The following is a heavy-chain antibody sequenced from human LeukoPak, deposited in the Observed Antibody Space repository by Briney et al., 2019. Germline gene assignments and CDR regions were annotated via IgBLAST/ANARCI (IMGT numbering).Heavy chain of an antibody. CDR3: ARNLYNSASPPDY. D-gene: IGHD6-19*01. CDR2: ISSSGNYK. J-gene: IGHJ4*02. V-gene: IGHV3-21*01. CDR1: GFTFRNLH. Sequence: PGGSLRLSCAASGFTFRNLHMNWVRQAPGKGLEWVSSISSSGNYKYYAGSVKGRFTISRDNAKNSLYLQLNSLRVDDTAVYYCARNLYNSASPPDYWGQGTLVTVSS.